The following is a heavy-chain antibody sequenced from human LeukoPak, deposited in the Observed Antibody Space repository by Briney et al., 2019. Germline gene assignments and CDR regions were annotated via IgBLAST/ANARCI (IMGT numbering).Heavy chain of an antibody. J-gene: IGHJ4*02. CDR3: ARTARGLIDY. CDR2: IYYSGST. D-gene: IGHD2-15*01. Sequence: SETLSLTCTVSGGSISSYYWSWIRQPPGKGLEWIGYIYYSGSTNHNPSLKSRVTISVDTSKNQFSLKLGSVTAADTAVYYCARTARGLIDYWGQGTLVTVSS. CDR1: GGSISSYY. V-gene: IGHV4-59*01.